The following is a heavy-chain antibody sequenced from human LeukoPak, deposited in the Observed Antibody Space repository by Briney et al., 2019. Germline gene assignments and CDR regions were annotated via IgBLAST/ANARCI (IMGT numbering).Heavy chain of an antibody. V-gene: IGHV3-23*01. Sequence: GGSLRLSCAASGFPFSSYAMSWVRQAPGKGLEWVSSIIASGGSTYYADSVRGRFTISRDNSQNTVYLQMNTLRAEDTAVYYCAKGAGGSYGLYYFDYWGQGTLVTVSS. CDR1: GFPFSSYA. CDR3: AKGAGGSYGLYYFDY. J-gene: IGHJ4*02. D-gene: IGHD3-10*01. CDR2: IIASGGST.